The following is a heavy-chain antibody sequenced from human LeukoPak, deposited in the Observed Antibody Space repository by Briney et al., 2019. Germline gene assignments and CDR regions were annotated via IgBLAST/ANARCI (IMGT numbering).Heavy chain of an antibody. CDR1: GFTFSSYS. Sequence: GGSLRLSCAASGFTFSSYSMTWVRQAPGKGLEWVSSISSSSSYIYYADSVKGRFTISRDNAKNSLYLQMNSLRAEDTAVYYCARDRIVATIGYYYGMDVWGQGTTVTVSS. D-gene: IGHD5-12*01. CDR3: ARDRIVATIGYYYGMDV. V-gene: IGHV3-21*01. CDR2: ISSSSSYI. J-gene: IGHJ6*02.